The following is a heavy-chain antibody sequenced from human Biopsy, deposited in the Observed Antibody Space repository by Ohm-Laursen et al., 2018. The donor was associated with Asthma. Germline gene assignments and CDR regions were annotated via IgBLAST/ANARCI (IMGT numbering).Heavy chain of an antibody. CDR2: IGSRITDAI. V-gene: IGHV3-11*01. D-gene: IGHD2-21*01. Sequence: GSLRLSCTASGFTVSDYHMSWIRQTPGRGLEWISYIGSRITDAIYYADSVKGRFTISRDKSDNTLYLQMNSLTAEDTAVYHCAKDERAYYGSDSKYMQPVPLGDWGQGTVVTVSS. J-gene: IGHJ4*02. CDR1: GFTVSDYH. CDR3: AKDERAYYGSDSKYMQPVPLGD.